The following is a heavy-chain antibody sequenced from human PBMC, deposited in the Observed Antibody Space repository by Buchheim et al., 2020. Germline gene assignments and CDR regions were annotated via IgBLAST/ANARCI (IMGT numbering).Heavy chain of an antibody. J-gene: IGHJ4*02. D-gene: IGHD1-26*01. V-gene: IGHV3-33*01. Sequence: QVQVVESGGGVVQPGRSLILSCAASGFSFSTYGMHWVRQAPGKGLEWVAVIWFDGSNKYYADSVKGRFTISRDNSENTLYLQMKSLRAEDTAVYYCARGGSGTYLYYFDYWGQGTL. CDR1: GFSFSTYG. CDR3: ARGGSGTYLYYFDY. CDR2: IWFDGSNK.